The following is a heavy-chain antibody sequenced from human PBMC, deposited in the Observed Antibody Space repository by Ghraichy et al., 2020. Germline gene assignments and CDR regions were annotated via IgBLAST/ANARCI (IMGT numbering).Heavy chain of an antibody. CDR1: RFNFNDYW. D-gene: IGHD6-13*01. Sequence: GESLNISCAGSRFNFNDYWMSWVRQAPGKGLEWVANMKPDGSETYYVDSVKGRFTISRDNAKNSLYLQMNSLRGEDTAVYYSARVLRSWYGIDYWGQGTLVTVSS. CDR3: ARVLRSWYGIDY. V-gene: IGHV3-7*01. CDR2: MKPDGSET. J-gene: IGHJ4*02.